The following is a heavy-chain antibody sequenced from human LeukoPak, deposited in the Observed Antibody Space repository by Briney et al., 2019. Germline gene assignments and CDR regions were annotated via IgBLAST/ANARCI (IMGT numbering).Heavy chain of an antibody. CDR3: ARAPQLYYYDSSGYYGPIQAFDI. CDR1: GGSFSGYY. J-gene: IGHJ3*02. D-gene: IGHD3-22*01. Sequence: SETLSLTCAVYGGSFSGYYWSWIRQPPGKGLEWIGEINHSGSTNYNPSLKSRVTISVDTSKNQFSLKLSSVTAADTAVYYCARAPQLYYYDSSGYYGPIQAFDIWGQGTMVTVSS. CDR2: INHSGST. V-gene: IGHV4-34*01.